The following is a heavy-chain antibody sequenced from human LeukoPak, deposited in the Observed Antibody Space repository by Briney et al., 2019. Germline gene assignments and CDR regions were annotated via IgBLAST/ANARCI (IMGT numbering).Heavy chain of an antibody. CDR1: GFTFRTYR. D-gene: IGHD6-13*01. J-gene: IGHJ4*02. Sequence: GGSLRLSCVASGFTFRTYRMHWVRQAPGKGLEWVSYISSDSRNIYYADSVKGRFTISRDNAKNSLFLHMNSLRSEDTAVYYCARAFYSSSWAPLDFWGQGTLLTVFS. CDR2: ISSDSRNI. CDR3: ARAFYSSSWAPLDF. V-gene: IGHV3-48*01.